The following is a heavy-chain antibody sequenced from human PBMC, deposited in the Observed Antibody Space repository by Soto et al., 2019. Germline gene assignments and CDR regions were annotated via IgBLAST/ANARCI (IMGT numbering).Heavy chain of an antibody. D-gene: IGHD2-15*01. CDR1: GFTVSSNY. CDR2: IYSGGST. J-gene: IGHJ2*01. Sequence: GGSLRLSCAASGFTVSSNYMSWVRQAPGKGLEWVSVIYSGGSTYYADSVKGRFTISRHNSKNTLYLQMNSLRAEDTAVYYCARGYCSGGSCYFWYFDLWGRGTLVTVSS. V-gene: IGHV3-53*04. CDR3: ARGYCSGGSCYFWYFDL.